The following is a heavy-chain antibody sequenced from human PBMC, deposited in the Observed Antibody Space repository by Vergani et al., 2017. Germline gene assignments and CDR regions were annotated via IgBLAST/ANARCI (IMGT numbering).Heavy chain of an antibody. D-gene: IGHD2-2*02. CDR2: ICHTEDT. CDR3: ATIGYRRWGYYFVY. CDR1: GDSISSNNC. J-gene: IGHJ4*02. V-gene: IGHV4-4*03. Sequence: QVQLQESGPGLVKPPGTLSLTCAVSGDSISSNNCWTWVRQPPGKGLEWIGEICHTEDTKYSPSLKSRVTVSVDESRNLFSLRLNSVTAADTAVYYCATIGYRRWGYYFVYLAQRIMVTV.